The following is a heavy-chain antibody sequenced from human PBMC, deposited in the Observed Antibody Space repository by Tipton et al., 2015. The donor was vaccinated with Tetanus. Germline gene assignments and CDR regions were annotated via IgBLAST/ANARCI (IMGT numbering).Heavy chain of an antibody. CDR1: GGSISSYY. D-gene: IGHD1-1*01. CDR3: ARGVSRDWNGHYFDY. J-gene: IGHJ4*02. CDR2: IYYSGST. Sequence: TLSLTCTVSGGSISSYYWSWIRQPPGKGLEWIGYIYYSGSTNYNPSLKSRVTISVDTSKNQFSLKLSSVIAADTAVYYCARGVSRDWNGHYFDYWGQGALVTVS. V-gene: IGHV4-59*08.